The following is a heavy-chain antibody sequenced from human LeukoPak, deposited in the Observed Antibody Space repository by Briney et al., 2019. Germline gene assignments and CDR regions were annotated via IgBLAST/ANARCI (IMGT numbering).Heavy chain of an antibody. J-gene: IGHJ4*02. CDR1: GGSISSYY. CDR3: AREEGYCSSTSCSYFDY. D-gene: IGHD2-2*01. Sequence: PSGTLSLTCTVSGGSISSYYWSWIRQPAGKGLEWIGRIYISGSTHYTPSLKSRVTMSVDTSKNQFSLRLSSVTAADTAVYYCAREEGYCSSTSCSYFDYWGQGTLVTVPS. CDR2: IYISGST. V-gene: IGHV4-4*07.